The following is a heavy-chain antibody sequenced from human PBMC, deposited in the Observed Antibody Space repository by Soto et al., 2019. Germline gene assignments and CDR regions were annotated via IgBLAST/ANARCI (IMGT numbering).Heavy chain of an antibody. V-gene: IGHV3-74*01. CDR1: GFAFSNYW. CDR3: VRSDWFDP. Sequence: EVQLVESGGGLVQPGGSLRLSCTASGFAFSNYWMHWVRQAPGKGLMWVSRINGDGSATTYADSVKGRFTISRDNAKNPLYLQTNSLRAEDTAVYYCVRSDWFDPWGQGTLVTVSS. CDR2: INGDGSAT. J-gene: IGHJ5*02.